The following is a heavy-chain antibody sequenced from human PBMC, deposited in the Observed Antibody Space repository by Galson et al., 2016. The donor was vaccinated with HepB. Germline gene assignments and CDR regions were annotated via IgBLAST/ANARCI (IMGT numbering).Heavy chain of an antibody. J-gene: IGHJ4*02. CDR3: ARDLWRSTSSSDY. D-gene: IGHD6-6*01. CDR2: ISSSSSYI. Sequence: SLRLSCAASGFTFSSYSMNRVRQAPGKGLEWVSSISSSSSYIYYADSVKGRFTISRDNAKNSLYLQMNSLRPEDTAVYYCARDLWRSTSSSDYCGQGTLVTVSS. V-gene: IGHV3-21*06. CDR1: GFTFSSYS.